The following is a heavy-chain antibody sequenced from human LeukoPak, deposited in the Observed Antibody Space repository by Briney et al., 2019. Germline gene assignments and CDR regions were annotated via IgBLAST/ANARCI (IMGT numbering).Heavy chain of an antibody. V-gene: IGHV1-46*01. Sequence: GASVTVSYTASGYTFTSYYMHWVRQAPGQGFEWMGIINPSGGSTSYAQKFQGRVTMTRDTSTSTVYMELSSLRSEDTAVYYCAREGPTPTEYYFDYWGQGTLVTVSS. CDR3: AREGPTPTEYYFDY. CDR1: GYTFTSYY. CDR2: INPSGGST. J-gene: IGHJ4*02.